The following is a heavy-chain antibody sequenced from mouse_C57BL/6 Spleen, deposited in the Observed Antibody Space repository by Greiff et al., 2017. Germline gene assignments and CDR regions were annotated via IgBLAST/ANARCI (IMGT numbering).Heavy chain of an antibody. CDR2: INYDGSST. CDR1: GFTFSDYY. D-gene: IGHD2-3*01. Sequence: EVQRVESEGGLVQPGSSMKLSCTASGFTFSDYYMAWVRQVPEKGLEWVANINYDGSSTYYLDSLKSRFIISRDNAKNILYLQMSSLKSEDTATYYCARDRGYYVGAMDYWGQGTSVTVSS. V-gene: IGHV5-16*01. CDR3: ARDRGYYVGAMDY. J-gene: IGHJ4*01.